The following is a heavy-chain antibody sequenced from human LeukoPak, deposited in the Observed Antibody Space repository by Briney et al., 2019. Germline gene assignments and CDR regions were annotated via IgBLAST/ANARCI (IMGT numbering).Heavy chain of an antibody. CDR2: IETDGSST. D-gene: IGHD2-8*02. CDR1: GFTFSSYW. Sequence: GGSLRLSCAASGFTFSSYWMHWVRQSPGKGLVWVSRIETDGSSTNYADSVKGRFTISRDNAKNTLYLQMDSLRVEDTAVYYCARGLLGIDYWGQGTLVTVSS. V-gene: IGHV3-74*01. J-gene: IGHJ4*02. CDR3: ARGLLGIDY.